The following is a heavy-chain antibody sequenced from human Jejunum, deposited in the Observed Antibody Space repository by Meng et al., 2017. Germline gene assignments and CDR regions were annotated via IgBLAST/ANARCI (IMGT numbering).Heavy chain of an antibody. Sequence: QVQLVQSGAEVRKPGASVRSSCKAAGYTLTSYTMQWVRQGPGQSLEWMGWIIAGGHTKNSKKFQGRVTITRDTSKSTVYMDLSSLRFEDTAVYYCARDPTEVGYFDYWGQGALVTVSS. CDR2: IIAGGHT. V-gene: IGHV1-3*01. CDR3: ARDPTEVGYFDY. D-gene: IGHD3-22*01. J-gene: IGHJ4*02. CDR1: GYTLTSYT.